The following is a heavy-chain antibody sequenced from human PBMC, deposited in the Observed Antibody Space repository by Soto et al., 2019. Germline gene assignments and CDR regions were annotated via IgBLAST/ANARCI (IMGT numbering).Heavy chain of an antibody. V-gene: IGHV1-69*02. D-gene: IGHD3-10*01. CDR1: GDTFNFYT. CDR2: FNPILSFS. J-gene: IGHJ4*02. Sequence: QVQLVQSGAEVKKPGSSVKVSCKASGDTFNFYTINWVRQAPGLGLEWMGRFNPILSFSNSALKFQGRVTLPADKSPITAYMVLSSLTSEDTAIYYCATSFGSGSRAFDSWGQGALVTVSS. CDR3: ATSFGSGSRAFDS.